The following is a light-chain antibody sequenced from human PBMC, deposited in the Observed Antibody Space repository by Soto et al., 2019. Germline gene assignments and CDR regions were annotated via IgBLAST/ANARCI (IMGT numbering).Light chain of an antibody. CDR1: QSISSD. V-gene: IGKV3-20*01. CDR3: QQYGTSQWT. Sequence: EIVMTQSPATLSVSPGERVTLSCRASQSISSDLAWYQQKPGQAPRLLISGASSRATGIPDRFSGSGSGTDFALTISRLEPEDSAVFYCQQYGTSQWTFGQGTKVDIK. J-gene: IGKJ1*01. CDR2: GAS.